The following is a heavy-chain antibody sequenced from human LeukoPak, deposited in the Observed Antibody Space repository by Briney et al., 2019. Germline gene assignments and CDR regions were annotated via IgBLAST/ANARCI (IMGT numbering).Heavy chain of an antibody. Sequence: GGPLRLPCAASGFLFSTYSMNWLPQSPGKALEGFSSISGGSNYIYYADSVKGRFTISRDNTKNSLFLQMNSLRAEDTAVYYCARDFGDSSEYFQHWGQGTLVTVSS. J-gene: IGHJ1*01. CDR3: ARDFGDSSEYFQH. CDR2: ISGGSNYI. CDR1: GFLFSTYS. V-gene: IGHV3-21*01. D-gene: IGHD6-13*01.